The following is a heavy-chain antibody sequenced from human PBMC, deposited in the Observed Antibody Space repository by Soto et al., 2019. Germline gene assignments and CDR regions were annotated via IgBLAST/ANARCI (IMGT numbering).Heavy chain of an antibody. CDR2: ISYDGSNK. V-gene: IGHV3-30-3*01. CDR3: ARELIVVVTAPAFDI. CDR1: GFTFSSYA. J-gene: IGHJ3*02. D-gene: IGHD2-21*02. Sequence: QVQLVESGGGVVQPGRSLRLSCAASGFTFSSYAMHWVRQAPGKGLEWVAVISYDGSNKYYADSVKGRFTISRDNSKNTLYLQMNGLRAEDTAVYYCARELIVVVTAPAFDIWGQGTMVTVS.